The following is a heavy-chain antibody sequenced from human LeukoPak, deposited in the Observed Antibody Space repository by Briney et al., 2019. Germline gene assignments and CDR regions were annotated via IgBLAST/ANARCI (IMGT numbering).Heavy chain of an antibody. V-gene: IGHV1-46*01. D-gene: IGHD2-15*01. CDR1: GYTFTSYY. CDR2: INPSGGST. CDR3: ARDLPHCSGGSCYASYYFDY. J-gene: IGHJ4*02. Sequence: GASVKVSCKASGYTFTSYYMHWVRQAPGQGLEGMGIINPSGGSTSYAQKFQGRVTMTRDTSTSTVYMELSSLRSEDTAVYYCARDLPHCSGGSCYASYYFDYWGQGTLVTVSS.